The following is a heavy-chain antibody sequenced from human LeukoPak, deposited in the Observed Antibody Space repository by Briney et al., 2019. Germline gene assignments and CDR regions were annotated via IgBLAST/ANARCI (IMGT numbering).Heavy chain of an antibody. V-gene: IGHV3-33*06. CDR2: IWYDGSNK. CDR1: GFTFSSYG. J-gene: IGHJ5*02. CDR3: AKEYYDSSGRNLNWFDP. D-gene: IGHD3-22*01. Sequence: GGPLRLSCAASGFTFSSYGMHWVRQAPGKGLEWVAVIWYDGSNKYYADSVKGRFTISRDNSKNTLYPQMNSLRAEDTAVYYCAKEYYDSSGRNLNWFDPWGQGTLVTVSS.